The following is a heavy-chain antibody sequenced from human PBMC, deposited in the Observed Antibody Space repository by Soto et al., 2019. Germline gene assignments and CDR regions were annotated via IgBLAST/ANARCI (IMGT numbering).Heavy chain of an antibody. CDR2: ISGSGGRT. D-gene: IGHD6-13*01. J-gene: IGHJ6*02. V-gene: IGHV3-23*01. Sequence: VQLLESGGGLVQPGGSLRLSCAASGFTFSMYAMNWVRQAPGKGLEWVSVISGSGGRTYYADSVKGRFTMSRDNSKNTLYLQMDSLRAEDTAVYYCAKEVELESAGRSHYYYYGLDVWGQGTTVTVSS. CDR3: AKEVELESAGRSHYYYYGLDV. CDR1: GFTFSMYA.